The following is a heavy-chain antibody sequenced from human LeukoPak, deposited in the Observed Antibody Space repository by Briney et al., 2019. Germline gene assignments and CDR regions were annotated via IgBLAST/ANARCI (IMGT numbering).Heavy chain of an antibody. CDR3: ARHERGIWFGELLPYYFDY. J-gene: IGHJ4*02. Sequence: SETPSLTCTVSGGSISSSSYYWGWIRQPPGKGLEWIGSIYYSGSTYYNPSLKSRVTISVDTSKNQFSLKLSSVTAADTAVYYCARHERGIWFGELLPYYFDYWGQGTLVTVSS. D-gene: IGHD3-10*01. CDR2: IYYSGST. CDR1: GGSISSSSYY. V-gene: IGHV4-39*01.